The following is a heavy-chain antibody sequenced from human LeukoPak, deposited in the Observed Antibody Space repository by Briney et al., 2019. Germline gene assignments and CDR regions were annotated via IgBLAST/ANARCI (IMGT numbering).Heavy chain of an antibody. CDR3: ARDVLWSLLLPRFMDV. D-gene: IGHD3-3*01. CDR2: IKQDGSEK. J-gene: IGHJ6*02. V-gene: IGHV3-7*01. CDR1: GFTFSSYW. Sequence: GGSLRLSCAASGFTFSSYWMSWVRQAPGKGLEWVANIKQDGSEKYYVDSVKGRFTISRDNAKNSLYLQMNSLRAEDTAVYYCARDVLWSLLLPRFMDVWGQGTTVTVSS.